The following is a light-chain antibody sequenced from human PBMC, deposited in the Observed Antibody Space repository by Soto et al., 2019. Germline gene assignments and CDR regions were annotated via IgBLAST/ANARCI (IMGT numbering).Light chain of an antibody. CDR2: NTR. CDR1: TGAVTGDYH. Sequence: QAVVTQEPSLTVSPGGTVTLPCASSTGAVTGDYHPNWFQQKPGQAPRALIYNTRNRHSWTPARFSGSLLGDKAALTLSGVQPEDEADYYCLLFFRSTWMFGGGTKLTVL. J-gene: IGLJ3*02. V-gene: IGLV7-43*01. CDR3: LLFFRSTWM.